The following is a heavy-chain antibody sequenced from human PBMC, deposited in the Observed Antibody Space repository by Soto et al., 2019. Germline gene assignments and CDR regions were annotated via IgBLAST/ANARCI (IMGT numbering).Heavy chain of an antibody. CDR2: IKQDGSDK. J-gene: IGHJ4*02. Sequence: GGCVRVSCAASGVNFYNYWMAWVRQAPGRGLEWVANIKQDGSDKNYVDSVKGRFTISRDNAKNSLYLQMNSLRAEYSAVYSCARDTTGILDYWGQGTLVTVSS. CDR3: ARDTTGILDY. CDR1: GVNFYNYW. V-gene: IGHV3-7*01. D-gene: IGHD1-1*01.